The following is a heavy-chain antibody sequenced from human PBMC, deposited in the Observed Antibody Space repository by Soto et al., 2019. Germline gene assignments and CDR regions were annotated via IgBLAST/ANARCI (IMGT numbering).Heavy chain of an antibody. CDR1: GFTLSSYT. Sequence: QVQLVESGGGVVQPGRSLRLSCVASGFTLSSYTMYWVRQAPGKGLEWVASTSPDGINEYYADSAKGRFTIARDSSKNTLFVQMNSLRAEDSAIYFWARERSLAVAAPGFWGQGTLVTVSS. V-gene: IGHV3-30-3*01. CDR2: TSPDGINE. D-gene: IGHD6-19*01. J-gene: IGHJ4*02. CDR3: ARERSLAVAAPGF.